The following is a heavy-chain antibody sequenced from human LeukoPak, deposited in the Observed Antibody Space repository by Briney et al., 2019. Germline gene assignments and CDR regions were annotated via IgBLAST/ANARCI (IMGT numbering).Heavy chain of an antibody. D-gene: IGHD2-2*01. J-gene: IGHJ4*02. Sequence: SETLSLTCTVSGGSISSGGYYWSWIRQHPGKGLEWIGYIYYSGSTHYNPSLKSRVTISVDTSKNQFSLKLSSVTAADTAVYYCARRAAMLSIYFDYWGQGTLVTVSS. CDR2: IYYSGST. V-gene: IGHV4-31*03. CDR3: ARRAAMLSIYFDY. CDR1: GGSISSGGYY.